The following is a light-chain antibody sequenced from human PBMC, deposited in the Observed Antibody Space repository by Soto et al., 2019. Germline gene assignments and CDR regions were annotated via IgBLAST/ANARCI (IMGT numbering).Light chain of an antibody. CDR1: QSVSSSY. V-gene: IGKV3-20*01. J-gene: IGKJ2*01. Sequence: EIVLTQSPGTLSLSPGERATLSCRASQSVSSSYLAWYQQKHGQAPRLIIYGAYGMATGIPDRFSGSGSGTDFNLTSSRLEPEDFEVYYCQQYGTSPPRTFGQGTKLEIK. CDR3: QQYGTSPPRT. CDR2: GAY.